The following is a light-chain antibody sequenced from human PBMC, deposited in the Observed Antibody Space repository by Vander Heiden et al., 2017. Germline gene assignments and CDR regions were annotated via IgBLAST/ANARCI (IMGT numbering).Light chain of an antibody. V-gene: IGLV1-40*01. Sequence: QSVLTQPPSVSGAPGQRVTISCTGSNSNIGAGYDVHWYQQLPGTAPKLLMYGNSNRPSGVPDRFSGSKSGTSASLAITGLQAEDEADYYCQSYDSRLSGVVFGGGTKLTVL. CDR3: QSYDSRLSGVV. CDR2: GNS. CDR1: NSNIGAGYD. J-gene: IGLJ2*01.